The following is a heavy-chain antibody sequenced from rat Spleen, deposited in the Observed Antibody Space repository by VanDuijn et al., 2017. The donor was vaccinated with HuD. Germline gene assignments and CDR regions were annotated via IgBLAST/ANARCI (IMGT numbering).Heavy chain of an antibody. J-gene: IGHJ4*01. CDR3: ARHNSGYGVMDA. D-gene: IGHD4-3*01. V-gene: IGHV5-22*01. Sequence: EVQLVESGGGLVQPGRSMKLSCAASGFTFSDYYMAWVRQAPKKGLEWVASISYEGSSTYYRDSVKGRFTISRDNAKSTLYLQMDSLGSEDTATYFCARHNSGYGVMDAWGQGASVTVSS. CDR1: GFTFSDYY. CDR2: ISYEGSST.